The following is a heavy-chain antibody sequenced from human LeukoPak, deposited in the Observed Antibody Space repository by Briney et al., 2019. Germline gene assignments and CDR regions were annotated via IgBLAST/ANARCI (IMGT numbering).Heavy chain of an antibody. J-gene: IGHJ4*02. CDR3: ARDLRLDY. CDR2: ISSSSSYI. V-gene: IGHV3-21*01. Sequence: GSLRLSCAASGFTFSSYWMHWVRQAPGKGLEWVSSISSSSSYIYHADSVKGRFTISRDNAKNSLYLQMNSLRAEDTAVYYCARDLRLDYWGQGTLVTVSS. CDR1: GFTFSSYW.